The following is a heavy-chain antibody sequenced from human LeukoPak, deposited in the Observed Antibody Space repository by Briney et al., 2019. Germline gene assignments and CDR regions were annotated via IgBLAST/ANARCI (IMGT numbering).Heavy chain of an antibody. J-gene: IGHJ4*02. CDR2: IYSGGST. CDR3: AREGGSYYVFDY. CDR1: GFTVSSNY. D-gene: IGHD1-26*01. Sequence: GGSLRLSCAASGFTVSSNYMSWVRQAPGKGLEWVSVIYSGGSTYYADSVKGRFTIPRDNPKNTLYLQMNSLRAEDTAVYYCAREGGSYYVFDYWGQGTLVTVSS. V-gene: IGHV3-66*02.